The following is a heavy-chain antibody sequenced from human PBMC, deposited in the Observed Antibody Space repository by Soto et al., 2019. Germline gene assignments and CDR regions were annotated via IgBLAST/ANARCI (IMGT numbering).Heavy chain of an antibody. CDR1: GFTFSSYA. J-gene: IGHJ4*02. Sequence: EVQLLESGGGLVQPGGSLRLSCAASGFTFSSYAMSWVRQAPGKGLEWVSAISGSSSYIYYADSVKGRFTISRDNAKNSLYLQMNSLRAEDTAVYYCARVVVEMATNLPFDYWGQGTLVTVSS. CDR3: ARVVVEMATNLPFDY. V-gene: IGHV3-21*01. D-gene: IGHD5-12*01. CDR2: ISGSSSYI.